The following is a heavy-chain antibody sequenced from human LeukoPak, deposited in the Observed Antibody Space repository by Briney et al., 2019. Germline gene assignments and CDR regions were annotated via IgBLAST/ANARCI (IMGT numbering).Heavy chain of an antibody. CDR3: AKDKDTSSWYFDY. CDR1: GFTFSNAW. D-gene: IGHD6-13*01. Sequence: GGSLRLSCAASGFTFSNAWMSWVRQAPGKGLEWVAFIRYDGSNKHYAESVKGRFTISRDNSKNTLYLHMNSLRAEDTAVYYCAKDKDTSSWYFDYWGQGTLVTVSS. V-gene: IGHV3-30*02. J-gene: IGHJ4*02. CDR2: IRYDGSNK.